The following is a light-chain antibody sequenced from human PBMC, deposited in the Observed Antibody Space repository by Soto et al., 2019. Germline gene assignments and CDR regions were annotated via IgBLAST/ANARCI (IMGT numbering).Light chain of an antibody. CDR3: SSYAGSDVFV. V-gene: IGLV2-8*01. Sequence: QSALAQPPSASGSPGQSVAISCTGTSSDVGAYNYVAWYQQHPGKVPELMIYEVSKRPSGVPDRFSGSKSGNTASLTVSGLQADDEADYYCSSYAGSDVFVFGTGTKVTVL. CDR2: EVS. J-gene: IGLJ1*01. CDR1: SSDVGAYNY.